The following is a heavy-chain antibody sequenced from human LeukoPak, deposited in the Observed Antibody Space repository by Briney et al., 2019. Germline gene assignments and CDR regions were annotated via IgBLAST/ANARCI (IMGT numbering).Heavy chain of an antibody. V-gene: IGHV3-30*18. CDR2: ISYDGSNK. J-gene: IGHJ3*02. D-gene: IGHD5-18*01. Sequence: GGSLRLSCAASGFTFSSYGMHWVRQAPGKGLEWVAVISYDGSNKYYADSVKGRFTISRDNSKNTLYLQMNSLRAEDTAVYYCAKEDGYSYGRSIWGQGTMVTVSS. CDR3: AKEDGYSYGRSI. CDR1: GFTFSSYG.